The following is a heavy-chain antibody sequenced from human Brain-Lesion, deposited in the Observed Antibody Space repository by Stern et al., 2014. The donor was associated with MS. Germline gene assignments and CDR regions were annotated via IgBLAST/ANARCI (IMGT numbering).Heavy chain of an antibody. CDR1: GFSLSPYS. CDR2: IRSTTTYI. CDR3: ARGYGDAYYRGLDV. D-gene: IGHD4-17*01. Sequence: VQLVEPGGGLVKRGGSLGLSWGASGFSLSPYSVSWVRQAPGKGLEWVSSIRSTTTYIYYVDSVKGRFPISRDNAKNSVFLQMNGLGADDTAVYYCARGYGDAYYRGLDVWGQGTTVTVSS. J-gene: IGHJ6*02. V-gene: IGHV3-21*01.